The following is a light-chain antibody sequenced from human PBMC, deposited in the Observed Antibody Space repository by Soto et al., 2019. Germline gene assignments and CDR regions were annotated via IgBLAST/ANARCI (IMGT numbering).Light chain of an antibody. V-gene: IGLV2-8*01. CDR1: SSDVGGYNY. J-gene: IGLJ2*01. Sequence: QSALTQPPSASGSPGQSVTISCTGTSSDVGGYNYVSWYQQHPGKAPKLMIYEVNKRPSGVPDRFSGYKSGNTASLTVSGLQTEDEADYYCSSYAGSYTVVFGGGTKLTVL. CDR3: SSYAGSYTVV. CDR2: EVN.